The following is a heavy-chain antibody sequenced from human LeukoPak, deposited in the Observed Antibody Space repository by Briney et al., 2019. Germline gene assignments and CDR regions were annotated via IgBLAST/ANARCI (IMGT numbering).Heavy chain of an antibody. CDR1: GFTFSSYA. J-gene: IGHJ4*02. V-gene: IGHV3-23*01. Sequence: GESLRLSCAASGFTFSSYAMSWVRQAPGKGLEWVSAISGSGGSTYYADSVKGRFTISRDNSKNTLYLQMNSLRAEDTAVYYCAKDPGYSSGWYYVYWGQGTLVTVSS. D-gene: IGHD6-19*01. CDR3: AKDPGYSSGWYYVY. CDR2: ISGSGGST.